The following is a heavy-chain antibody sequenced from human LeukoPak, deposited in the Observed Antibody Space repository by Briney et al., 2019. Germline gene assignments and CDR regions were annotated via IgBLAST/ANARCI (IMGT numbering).Heavy chain of an antibody. CDR1: GGSISNYY. V-gene: IGHV4-59*01. J-gene: IGHJ4*02. CDR3: ARDQPSSGKYYFDY. CDR2: IHYSGST. Sequence: PSEALSLTCSVSGGSISNYYWTWLRQPPGKGLEWLGYIHYSGSTNYNPSLKSRVTISVDTSKNQFSLKLTSVTAADTAVYYCARDQPSSGKYYFDYWGQGNLVTVSS. D-gene: IGHD1-26*01.